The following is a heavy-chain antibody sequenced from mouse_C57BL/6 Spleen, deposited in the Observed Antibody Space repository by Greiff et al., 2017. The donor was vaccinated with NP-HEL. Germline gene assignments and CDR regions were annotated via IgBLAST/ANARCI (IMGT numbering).Heavy chain of an antibody. CDR1: GFNFKNSY. V-gene: IGHV14-3*01. CDR2: IDPANGNT. Sequence: EVQLQQSVAELVRPGASVKLSCTASGFNFKNSYMHWVKQRPEQGLEWIGRIDPANGNTNYAPKFQGKATITADTSSNTAYLQLSSLTSEDTAIYYCARGRQSGAMDDWGQGTSVTVSS. CDR3: ARGRQSGAMDD. D-gene: IGHD3-1*01. J-gene: IGHJ4*01.